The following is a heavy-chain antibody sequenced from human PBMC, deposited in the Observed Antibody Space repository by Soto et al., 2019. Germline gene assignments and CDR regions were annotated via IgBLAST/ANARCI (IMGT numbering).Heavy chain of an antibody. V-gene: IGHV4-31*03. CDR3: ARRLTAYNYYYYMDV. Sequence: QVQLQESGPGLVKPSQTLSLTCTVSGGSISSGGYYWSWIRQHPGKGLEWIGYIYYSGSTYYNPSLKSRVTIAVDTSKNQCSLKLSSVTAADTAVYYCARRLTAYNYYYYMDVWGKGTTVTVSS. CDR2: IYYSGST. D-gene: IGHD3-16*01. CDR1: GGSISSGGYY. J-gene: IGHJ6*03.